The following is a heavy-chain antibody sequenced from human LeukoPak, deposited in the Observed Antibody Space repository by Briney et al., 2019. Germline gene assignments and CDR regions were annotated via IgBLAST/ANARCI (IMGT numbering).Heavy chain of an antibody. D-gene: IGHD6-6*01. V-gene: IGHV5-51*01. CDR3: ARRYYSSSSEEYFDY. J-gene: IGHJ4*02. CDR1: GYSLTSYW. Sequence: GESLKISCKGSGYSLTSYWIGWVRQMPGKGLEWMGIIYHGDSDTRYSPSFQGQVTISADKSISTAYLQWSSLKASDTAMYYCARRYYSSSSEEYFDYWGQGSLVTVSS. CDR2: IYHGDSDT.